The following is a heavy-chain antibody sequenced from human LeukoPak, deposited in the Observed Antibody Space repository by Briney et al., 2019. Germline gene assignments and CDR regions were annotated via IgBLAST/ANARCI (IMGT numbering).Heavy chain of an antibody. CDR2: ISDSGGST. V-gene: IGHV3-23*01. Sequence: GSLRLSCSVSGITLSNFGMSWVRQAPGKGLEWVAGISDSGGSTNYADSVKGRFTISRDNPKNTLNLQMNSLRAEDTAVYFCAKRGVVIRVILVGFHKEAYYFDSWGEGALVTVSS. J-gene: IGHJ4*02. CDR1: GITLSNFG. CDR3: AKRGVVIRVILVGFHKEAYYFDS. D-gene: IGHD3-22*01.